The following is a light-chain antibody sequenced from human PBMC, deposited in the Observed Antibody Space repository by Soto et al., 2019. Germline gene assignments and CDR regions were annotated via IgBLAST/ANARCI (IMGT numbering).Light chain of an antibody. CDR2: EVT. CDR1: SSDVGRYDY. J-gene: IGLJ1*01. Sequence: QSALTQPPSASGSPGQSVTISCTGTSSDVGRYDYISWYQHHPGKAPKLMIFEVTKRPSGVPDRFSGSKSGNTASLTVSGLQAEDEADYYCCSYAGSSYYVFGSGTKLTVL. V-gene: IGLV2-8*01. CDR3: CSYAGSSYYV.